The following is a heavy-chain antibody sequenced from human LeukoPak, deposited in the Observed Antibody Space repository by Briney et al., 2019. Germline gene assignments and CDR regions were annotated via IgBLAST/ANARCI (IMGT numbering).Heavy chain of an antibody. CDR1: GFTFSSYA. CDR3: ARDWKRVPAALVYYGMDV. J-gene: IGHJ6*04. Sequence: QAGGSLRLSCAASGFTFSSYAMHWVRQAPGKGLEWVAVISYDGSNKYYADSVKGRFTISRDNSKNTLYLQMNSLRAEETAVYYCARDWKRVPAALVYYGMDVWGKGTTVTVSS. CDR2: ISYDGSNK. V-gene: IGHV3-30*04. D-gene: IGHD2-2*01.